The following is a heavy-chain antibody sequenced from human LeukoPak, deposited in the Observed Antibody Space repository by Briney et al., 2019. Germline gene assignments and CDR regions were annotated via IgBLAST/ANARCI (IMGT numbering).Heavy chain of an antibody. J-gene: IGHJ4*02. Sequence: GGSLRLSCAASGFTFSSYAMSWVRQAPGKGLEWVSAISGSGGSTYYADSVKGRFIISRDNSKNTLYLQMNSLRAEDTAVYYCAKPYSGYDGYYWGQGTLVTVSS. CDR3: AKPYSGYDGYY. V-gene: IGHV3-23*01. CDR1: GFTFSSYA. D-gene: IGHD5-12*01. CDR2: ISGSGGST.